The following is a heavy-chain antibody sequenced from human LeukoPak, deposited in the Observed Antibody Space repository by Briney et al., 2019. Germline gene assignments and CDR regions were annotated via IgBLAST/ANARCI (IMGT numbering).Heavy chain of an antibody. Sequence: ASVKVSCKASGYTFTGYFMHWVRQAPGQGLEWMGWINPNSGGTNYAQQFQGRVTMTRDTSISTAYMELSRLRSDDTAVYYCARQGAYYYYGMDVWGQGTTVTVSS. CDR2: INPNSGGT. D-gene: IGHD1-26*01. CDR1: GYTFTGYF. V-gene: IGHV1-2*02. CDR3: ARQGAYYYYGMDV. J-gene: IGHJ6*02.